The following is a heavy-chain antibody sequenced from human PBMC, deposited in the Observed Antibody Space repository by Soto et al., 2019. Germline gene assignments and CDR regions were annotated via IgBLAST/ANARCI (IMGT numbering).Heavy chain of an antibody. D-gene: IGHD1-26*01. Sequence: LSLTCTVSGGSISSGGYYWSWIRQHPGKGLEWVAVISYDGSNKYYADSVKGRFTISRDNSKNTLYLQMNSLRAEDTAVYYCAKNLLTYYRGTWFDPWGQGTLVTVSS. CDR2: ISYDGSNK. CDR1: GGSISSGG. CDR3: AKNLLTYYRGTWFDP. J-gene: IGHJ5*02. V-gene: IGHV3-30*18.